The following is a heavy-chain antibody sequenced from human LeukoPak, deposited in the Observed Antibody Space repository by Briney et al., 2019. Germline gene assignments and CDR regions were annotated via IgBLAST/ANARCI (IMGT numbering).Heavy chain of an antibody. D-gene: IGHD2-2*01. Sequence: GGSLRLSCAASDFTLGSNFMRWVRQAPGKGLEWVSVIHSGGTTFYADSVKGRFTISRDNSKNTLYLQMNSLRAEDTAMYYCVPGHYAGSASWGQGTLVTVSS. V-gene: IGHV3-53*01. J-gene: IGHJ5*02. CDR3: VPGHYAGSAS. CDR1: DFTLGSNF. CDR2: IHSGGTT.